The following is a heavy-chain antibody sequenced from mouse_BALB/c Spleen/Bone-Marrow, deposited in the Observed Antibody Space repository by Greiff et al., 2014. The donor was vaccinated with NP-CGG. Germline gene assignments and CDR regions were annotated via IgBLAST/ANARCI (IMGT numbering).Heavy chain of an antibody. CDR2: ISDGGGYT. D-gene: IGHD2-10*02. V-gene: IGHV5-4*02. CDR1: GFTFSDYY. J-gene: IGHJ4*01. Sequence: DVMLVESGGGLVKPGGSLKLSCAASGFTFSDYYMYWVRQTPEKRLEWVATISDGGGYTYYPDSVWGRFTISRDNAKNNLYLQMSSLKSEDTAMYYCARSGKRYGAMEYWGQGTSVTVFS. CDR3: ARSGKRYGAMEY.